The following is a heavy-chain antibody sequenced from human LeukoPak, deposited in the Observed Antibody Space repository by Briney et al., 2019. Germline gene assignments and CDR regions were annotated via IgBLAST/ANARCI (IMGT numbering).Heavy chain of an antibody. D-gene: IGHD2-2*01. V-gene: IGHV1-2*02. CDR3: ARHYCSSTSCYYYY. CDR2: INPNSGGT. J-gene: IGHJ4*02. Sequence: GASVKVSCKASGYTFTGYYMHWVRQAPGQGLEWMGWINPNSGGTNYAQKFQGRVTMTRDTSISTAYMELSRLRSDDTAVYYCARHYCSSTSCYYYYWGQGTLVSVSS. CDR1: GYTFTGYY.